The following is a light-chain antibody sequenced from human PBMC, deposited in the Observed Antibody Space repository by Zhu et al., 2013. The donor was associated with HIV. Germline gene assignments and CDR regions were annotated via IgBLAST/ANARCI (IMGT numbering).Light chain of an antibody. Sequence: EIVMTQSPATLSVSPGERATLSCRASQSVSSNLAWYQQKPGQAPRLLIYGATTRATGIPARFSGSGSGTEFTLTISSLQSEDFAVYYCQKYNKWPWTFGQGPRWKSN. CDR1: QSVSSN. V-gene: IGKV3-15*01. CDR2: GAT. CDR3: QKYNKWPWT. J-gene: IGKJ1*01.